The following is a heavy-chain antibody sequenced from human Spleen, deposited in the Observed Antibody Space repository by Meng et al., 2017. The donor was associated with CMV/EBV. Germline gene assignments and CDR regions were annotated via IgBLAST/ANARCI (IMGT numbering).Heavy chain of an antibody. D-gene: IGHD3-3*01. CDR3: AKDDTIFGVVITAVFDY. CDR2: LRYDGSEK. J-gene: IGHJ4*02. V-gene: IGHV3-30*02. CDR1: GFMFNDYA. Sequence: GGSLRLSCAASGFMFNDYAMHWVRQAPGKGLEWVAFLRYDGSEKSYTDSVKGRFTISRDNSKNTLYLQMNSLRAEDTAVYYCAKDDTIFGVVITAVFDYWGQGTLVTVSS.